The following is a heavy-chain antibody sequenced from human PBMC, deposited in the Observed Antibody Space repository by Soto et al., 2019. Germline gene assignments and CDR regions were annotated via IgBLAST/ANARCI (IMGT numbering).Heavy chain of an antibody. J-gene: IGHJ4*02. CDR1: GFTFSTHS. CDR3: VGEVGFQLIY. D-gene: IGHD2-2*01. CDR2: ITSSDVT. V-gene: IGHV3-48*01. Sequence: VQLVESGGGLVQPGGFLRLSCAASGFTFSTHSMNWVRQAPGKGLEWISYITSSDVTMYADSVKGRFTISRDNAKNSLYLQMNSLRGEDTAVYFCVGEVGFQLIYWGQGTLVTVSS.